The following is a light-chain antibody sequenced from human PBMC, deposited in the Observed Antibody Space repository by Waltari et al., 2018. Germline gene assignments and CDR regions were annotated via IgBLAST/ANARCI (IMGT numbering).Light chain of an antibody. J-gene: IGKJ5*01. Sequence: EIVLTQSPATLSLSPGERATLPCRASQSVSSYLAWYQPKPGKAPRLLIYDASNRATGIPARFSGSGSGTDFTLTISSLEPEDFAFYYCQQRSNWPPITFGQGTRLEIK. V-gene: IGKV3-11*01. CDR2: DAS. CDR3: QQRSNWPPIT. CDR1: QSVSSY.